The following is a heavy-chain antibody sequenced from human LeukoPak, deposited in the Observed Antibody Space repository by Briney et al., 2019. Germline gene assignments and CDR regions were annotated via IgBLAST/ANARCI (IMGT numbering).Heavy chain of an antibody. D-gene: IGHD2-2*01. J-gene: IGHJ5*02. CDR2: ISAYNGNT. Sequence: GASVKVSCKASGYTFTSYGISWVRQAPGQGLEWMGWISAYNGNTNYAQKLQGRVTMTTDTSTSTAYMELRSLRSDDTAVYYCARDPQPYCSSTSCHNWFDPWGQGTLVTVSS. CDR3: ARDPQPYCSSTSCHNWFDP. CDR1: GYTFTSYG. V-gene: IGHV1-18*01.